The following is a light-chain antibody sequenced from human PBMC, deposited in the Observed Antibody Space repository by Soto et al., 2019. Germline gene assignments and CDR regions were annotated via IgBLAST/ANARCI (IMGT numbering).Light chain of an antibody. CDR3: QQSDSTPYT. Sequence: DIQMTQSQSSLSASVGDRVTITCRASQTISTYLNWYQQKPGKAPRLLIYDASSLLSGVPSRFSGSGSGTDFTLTIASLQPEDFSTYYCQQSDSTPYTFGQGTKVDI. V-gene: IGKV1-39*01. J-gene: IGKJ2*01. CDR2: DAS. CDR1: QTISTY.